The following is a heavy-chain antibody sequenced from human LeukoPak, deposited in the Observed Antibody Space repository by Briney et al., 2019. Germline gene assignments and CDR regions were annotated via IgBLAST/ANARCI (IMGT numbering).Heavy chain of an antibody. J-gene: IGHJ4*02. CDR1: AYTFTSYD. CDR3: ARGAPGSYCSGGSCPYFDY. Sequence: GASVKVSCKASAYTFTSYDINWVRQATGQGLEWMGWMNPNSGNTGYAQKFQGRVPMTRNTSISTAYMELSSLRSEDTAVYYCARGAPGSYCSGGSCPYFDYWGQGTLISVSS. V-gene: IGHV1-8*01. D-gene: IGHD2-15*01. CDR2: MNPNSGNT.